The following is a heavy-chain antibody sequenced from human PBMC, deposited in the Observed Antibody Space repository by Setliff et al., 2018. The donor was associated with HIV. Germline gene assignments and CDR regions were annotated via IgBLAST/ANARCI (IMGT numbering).Heavy chain of an antibody. V-gene: IGHV3-48*04. Sequence: GGSLRLSCSASGFSFEGHAMNWVRQAPGKGLEWISHISGRSDLIYYADAVKGRFTISRDNAKNSLYLQMNSLRAEDTAVYYCARDGDFWSGYLDYWGQGTLVTVSS. CDR2: ISGRSDLI. J-gene: IGHJ4*02. CDR1: GFSFEGHA. D-gene: IGHD3-3*01. CDR3: ARDGDFWSGYLDY.